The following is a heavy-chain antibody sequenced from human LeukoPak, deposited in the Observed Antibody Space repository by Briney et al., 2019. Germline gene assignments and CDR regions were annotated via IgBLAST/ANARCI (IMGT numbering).Heavy chain of an antibody. CDR3: ARNGYYDSSGYYYDLADY. D-gene: IGHD3-22*01. CDR2: IYTSGST. V-gene: IGHV4-4*07. J-gene: IGHJ4*02. Sequence: SETLSLTCTVPGGSISSYYWSWIRQPAGKGLEWIGRIYTSGSTNYNPSLKSRVTMSVDTSKNQFSLKLSSVTAADTAVYYCARNGYYDSSGYYYDLADYWGQGTLVTVSS. CDR1: GGSISSYY.